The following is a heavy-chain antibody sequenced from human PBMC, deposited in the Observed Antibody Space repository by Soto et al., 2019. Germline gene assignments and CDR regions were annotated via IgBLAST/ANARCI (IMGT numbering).Heavy chain of an antibody. J-gene: IGHJ6*03. V-gene: IGHV4-39*01. D-gene: IGHD2-2*01. CDR1: GGSISSSSYY. CDR3: ARRREVDCSSTSCYLGHYYMDV. CDR2: IYYSGST. Sequence: QLQLQESGPGLVKPSETLSLTCTVSGGSISSSSYYWGWIRQPPGKGLEWIGSIYYSGSTYYNPSLKSRVTISVDTSKNQFSLKLSSVTAADTAVYYCARRREVDCSSTSCYLGHYYMDVWGKGTTVTVSS.